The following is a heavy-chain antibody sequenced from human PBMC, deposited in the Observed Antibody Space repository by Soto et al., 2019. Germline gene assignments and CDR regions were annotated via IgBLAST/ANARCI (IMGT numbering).Heavy chain of an antibody. D-gene: IGHD3-3*01. CDR2: IWYDGSKK. CDR3: ARDASYYSLWSGYYPSRNGMDV. V-gene: IGHV3-33*01. J-gene: IGHJ6*02. Sequence: QVQVVESGGGVVQPGRSLRLSCAASGFTFSSFGMHWVRQAPGKGLEWGSFIWYDGSKKSYGDSVKGRFTISRDNSRNTGYLRMNSRRAGDTAVYYCARDASYYSLWSGYYPSRNGMDVWGQGTTVTASS. CDR1: GFTFSSFG.